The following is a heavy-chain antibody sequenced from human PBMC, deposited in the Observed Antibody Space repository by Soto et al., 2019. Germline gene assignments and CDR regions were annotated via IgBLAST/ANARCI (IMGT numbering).Heavy chain of an antibody. CDR1: GFTFSSYA. D-gene: IGHD2-15*01. J-gene: IGHJ4*02. CDR2: ISGSGGST. Sequence: EVQLLESGGGLVQPGGSPRLSCAASGFTFSSYAMSWVRQAPGKGMEWVAAISGSGGSTYYADSVKGRFTISRDNSKNTLYLQMNSLRAEDAAVYYCAKDLVGSNADYFDYWGQGTLVTVSS. V-gene: IGHV3-23*01. CDR3: AKDLVGSNADYFDY.